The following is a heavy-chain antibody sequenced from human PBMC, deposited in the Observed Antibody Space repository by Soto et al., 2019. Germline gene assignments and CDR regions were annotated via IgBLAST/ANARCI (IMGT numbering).Heavy chain of an antibody. CDR3: VREDDGGDRDYYGMDV. J-gene: IGHJ6*02. CDR1: GGSLNSEHYH. V-gene: IGHV4-30-4*01. Sequence: QIQLQESGQGLGRPSQTLSLTCTVAGGSLNSEHYHWTGIRQAPGKGLEWIGYIHYNGGVRYTPYLQSRITMSVDTSKNLFSLNLSSVTAADTAVYFCVREDDGGDRDYYGMDVWGQGPMVTVSS. CDR2: IHYNGGV. D-gene: IGHD2-21*02.